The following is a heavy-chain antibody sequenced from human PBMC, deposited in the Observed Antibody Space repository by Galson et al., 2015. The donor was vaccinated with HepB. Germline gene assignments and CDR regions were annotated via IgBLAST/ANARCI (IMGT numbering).Heavy chain of an antibody. Sequence: SLRLSCAASGFTFNHFGMYWVRQAPGKGLEYVSAISSNGGSTYYANSVKGRFTISRDNPKNTLYLQMGSLRAEDMAVYYCARGGGYDYFWRVDHWGQGTLVTVSS. CDR2: ISSNGGST. J-gene: IGHJ4*02. V-gene: IGHV3-64*01. CDR1: GFTFNHFG. D-gene: IGHD5-12*01. CDR3: ARGGGYDYFWRVDH.